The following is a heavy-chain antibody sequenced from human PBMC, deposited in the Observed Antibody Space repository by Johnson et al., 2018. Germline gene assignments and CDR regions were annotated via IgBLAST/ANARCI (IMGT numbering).Heavy chain of an antibody. D-gene: IGHD3-3*01. CDR3: AGEMGIIRANYYYYGMDV. J-gene: IGHJ6*02. V-gene: IGHV3-30*03. CDR1: GFTFSSYG. CDR2: ISYDGSNK. Sequence: VQLVESGGGVVQPGRSXRLSCAASGFTFSSYGMHWVRQAPGKGLEWVAVISYDGSNKYYADSVKGRFTISRDNSKNTLYLQMNSLRAEETAVYYCAGEMGIIRANYYYYGMDVWGQGTTVTVSS.